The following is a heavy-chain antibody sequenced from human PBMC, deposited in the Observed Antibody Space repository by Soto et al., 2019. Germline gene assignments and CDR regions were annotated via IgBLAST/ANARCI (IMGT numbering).Heavy chain of an antibody. CDR2: ISWNSGSI. D-gene: IGHD3-3*01. Sequence: GGSLRLSCAASGFTFDDYAMHWVRQAPGKGLEWVSGISWNSGSIGYADSVKGRFTISRDNAKNSLYLQMNSLRVEDTALYYCACFWSGYYAFDYWGQGTLVTVSS. V-gene: IGHV3-9*01. CDR3: ACFWSGYYAFDY. J-gene: IGHJ4*02. CDR1: GFTFDDYA.